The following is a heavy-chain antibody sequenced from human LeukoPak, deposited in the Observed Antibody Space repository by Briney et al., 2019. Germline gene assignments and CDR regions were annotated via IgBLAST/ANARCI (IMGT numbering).Heavy chain of an antibody. CDR3: ARFSPYSSSWSPFFDY. J-gene: IGHJ4*02. D-gene: IGHD6-13*01. CDR1: GYTFTSYG. CDR2: ISAYNGNT. V-gene: IGHV1-18*01. Sequence: ASVKVSCKASGYTFTSYGISWVRQAPGQGLEWMGWISAYNGNTNYAQKLQGRVTMTTDTSTSTAYMELRSLRSDDTAVYYCARFSPYSSSWSPFFDYWGQGTLVTVPS.